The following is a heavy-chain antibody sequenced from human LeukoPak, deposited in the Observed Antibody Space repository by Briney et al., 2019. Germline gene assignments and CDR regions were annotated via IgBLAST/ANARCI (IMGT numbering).Heavy chain of an antibody. CDR1: SGSISSSNW. Sequence: PSETLSLTCAVSSGSISSSNWWSWVRQPPGKGLEWIGEIYHSGSANYNPSLKSRVTISVDKSKNHFSLKLSSATAADTAVYYCARAGDYGDFGGYFAYWGQGTLVTVSS. CDR2: IYHSGSA. J-gene: IGHJ4*02. D-gene: IGHD4-17*01. CDR3: ARAGDYGDFGGYFAY. V-gene: IGHV4-4*02.